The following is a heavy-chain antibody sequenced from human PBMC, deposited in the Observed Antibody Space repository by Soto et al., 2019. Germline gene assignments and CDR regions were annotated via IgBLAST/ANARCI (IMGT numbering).Heavy chain of an antibody. CDR1: GFTFSSYG. J-gene: IGHJ6*02. CDR3: AKDRLRGGFLTTATTNGMDV. V-gene: IGHV3-30*18. Sequence: GGSLRLSCAASGFTFSSYGMHWVRQAPGKGLEWVALISYDGSNTYYVDSVKGRFTISRDNSKNSLFLQMNSLRAGDTAVYYCAKDRLRGGFLTTATTNGMDVWGQGTTVTVSS. CDR2: ISYDGSNT. D-gene: IGHD1-26*01.